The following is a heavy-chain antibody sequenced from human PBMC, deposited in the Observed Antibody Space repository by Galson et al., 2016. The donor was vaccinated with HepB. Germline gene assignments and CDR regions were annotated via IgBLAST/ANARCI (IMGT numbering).Heavy chain of an antibody. CDR3: ARELTNARSSGYFDY. J-gene: IGHJ4*02. Sequence: SVKVSCKASGYTFTSYGFSWVRQAPGQGLEWMGWISAYNGNTKYAQKFQGRVTMTTDTSTSTAYMELRSLTSDDTAVYYCARELTNARSSGYFDYWGQGTLVTVSS. D-gene: IGHD3-22*01. CDR1: GYTFTSYG. V-gene: IGHV1-18*01. CDR2: ISAYNGNT.